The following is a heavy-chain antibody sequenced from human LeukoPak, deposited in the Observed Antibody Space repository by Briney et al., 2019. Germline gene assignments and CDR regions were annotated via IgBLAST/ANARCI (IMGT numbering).Heavy chain of an antibody. Sequence: GGSXRXXCAXSGXXVSDNYMXWVRQAPGKGLEWVSSIYSAGATHYAESVKGRFTISRDNSKNTLYLQMNSLRAEDMAVYYCARIEWERLGRAFDIWGQGTMVTVSS. J-gene: IGHJ3*02. V-gene: IGHV3-53*01. CDR1: GXXVSDNY. D-gene: IGHD1-26*01. CDR2: IYSAGAT. CDR3: ARIEWERLGRAFDI.